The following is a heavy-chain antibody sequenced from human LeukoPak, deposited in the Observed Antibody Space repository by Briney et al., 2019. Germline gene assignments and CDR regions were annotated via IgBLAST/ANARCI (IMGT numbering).Heavy chain of an antibody. D-gene: IGHD6-13*01. CDR3: ATWGIISWSREY. CDR1: GYSFSNYW. V-gene: IGHV5-51*01. J-gene: IGHJ4*02. Sequence: GESLKISCKGSGYSFSNYWIGWVRQMPGKGLEWMGIINPADSDARYSPSFQGQVTISADKSMSIAYLQWRSLKASGSAMYFCATWGIISWSREYWGQGTLVTVSS. CDR2: INPADSDA.